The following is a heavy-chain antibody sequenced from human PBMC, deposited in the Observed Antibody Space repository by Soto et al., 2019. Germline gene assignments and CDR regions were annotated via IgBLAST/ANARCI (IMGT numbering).Heavy chain of an antibody. CDR1: GGSISSSSYF. D-gene: IGHD2-21*02. CDR3: ARHPSDFWFDP. V-gene: IGHV4-39*01. Sequence: QLQLQESGPGLVKPSETLSLTCSVSGGSISSSSYFWGWIRQPPGKGLEWIGSIYYSGSTYYNPALKSRVTVSLDTSKSPFSLKLSSVTAADTAVYYCARHPSDFWFDPWGQGTLVTVSS. CDR2: IYYSGST. J-gene: IGHJ5*02.